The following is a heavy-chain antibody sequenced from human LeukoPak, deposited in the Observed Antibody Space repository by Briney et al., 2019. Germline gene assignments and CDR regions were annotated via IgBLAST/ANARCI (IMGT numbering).Heavy chain of an antibody. D-gene: IGHD2-2*01. CDR3: ARVPYCSSTSCYLLGGTDAFDI. CDR1: GFTFSSYA. J-gene: IGHJ3*02. Sequence: GGSLRLSCAASGFTFSSYAMSWVRQAPGKGLEWVSSISSSSSYIYYADSVKGRFTISRDNAKNSLYLQMNSLRAEDTAVYYCARVPYCSSTSCYLLGGTDAFDIWGQGTMVTVSS. CDR2: ISSSSSYI. V-gene: IGHV3-21*01.